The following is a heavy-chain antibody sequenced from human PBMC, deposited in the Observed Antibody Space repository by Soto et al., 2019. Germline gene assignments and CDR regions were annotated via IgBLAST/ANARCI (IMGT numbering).Heavy chain of an antibody. V-gene: IGHV1-3*01. Sequence: QVQLVQSGTEVKKPGASVKVSCKASGYTFTSYVMHWVRQAPGQRLEWMGWINAGNGNTKYSQKFQGRVTITRDTSARTAYLELSTLRSEDTAVYYCARDACSGGTCYDDAFDIWGQGTMVTVSS. D-gene: IGHD2-15*01. J-gene: IGHJ3*02. CDR2: INAGNGNT. CDR3: ARDACSGGTCYDDAFDI. CDR1: GYTFTSYV.